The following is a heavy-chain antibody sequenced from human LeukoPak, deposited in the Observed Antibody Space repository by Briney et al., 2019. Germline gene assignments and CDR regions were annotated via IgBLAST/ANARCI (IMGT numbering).Heavy chain of an antibody. V-gene: IGHV4-59*01. Sequence: SETLSLTCTVSGGSISSYDWSWIRQPAGKGLEWIGYIYYSGSTNYNPSLKSRVTISVDTSKNQFSLKLSSVTAADTAVYYCAREAAVAGRRYFDYWGQRTLVTVSS. CDR2: IYYSGST. CDR1: GGSISSYD. J-gene: IGHJ4*02. D-gene: IGHD6-19*01. CDR3: AREAAVAGRRYFDY.